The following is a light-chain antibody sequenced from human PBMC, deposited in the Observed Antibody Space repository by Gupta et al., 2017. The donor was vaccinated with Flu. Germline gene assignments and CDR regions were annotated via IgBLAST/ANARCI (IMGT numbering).Light chain of an antibody. V-gene: IGKV1-39*01. CDR1: KRISIY. CDR3: QQRYITPRT. J-gene: IGKJ1*01. CDR2: GTS. Sequence: PPSLSASVGERVTITCRPSKRISIYLHWYQQKSGKAPNLLIYGTSRVQSGVPSRFSGSGSGTDFTLSISSRQPEDFATYYCQQRYITPRTFGQGTKVEIK.